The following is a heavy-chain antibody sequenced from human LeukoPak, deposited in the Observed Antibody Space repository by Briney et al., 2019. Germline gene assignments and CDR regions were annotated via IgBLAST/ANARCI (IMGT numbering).Heavy chain of an antibody. CDR3: AKGRSRDYSSGWYFGS. D-gene: IGHD6-19*01. J-gene: IGHJ4*02. Sequence: GGSLRLSCAASGFTFGNYALNWVRQTPGKGLEWVSGISGSGFTTYYADSLKGRFTISRDNSKNTLYLQMNSLRAEDTAVYYCAKGRSRDYSSGWYFGSWGQGTLVTVSS. CDR1: GFTFGNYA. V-gene: IGHV3-23*01. CDR2: ISGSGFTT.